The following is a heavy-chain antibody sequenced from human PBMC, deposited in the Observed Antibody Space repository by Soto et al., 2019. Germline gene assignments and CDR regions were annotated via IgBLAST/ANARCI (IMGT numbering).Heavy chain of an antibody. Sequence: QVQLRASGPGLVKPSETLSLTCTVSIGSISSYYWSWIRQPPGKGLDWIGYIYYSGSTNYNPSLKSRVTISVDTSKNQFSLKLSSVTAADTAVYYCARQYGDYVRGAFDIWGQGTMVTVSS. D-gene: IGHD4-17*01. CDR2: IYYSGST. CDR1: IGSISSYY. CDR3: ARQYGDYVRGAFDI. J-gene: IGHJ3*02. V-gene: IGHV4-59*01.